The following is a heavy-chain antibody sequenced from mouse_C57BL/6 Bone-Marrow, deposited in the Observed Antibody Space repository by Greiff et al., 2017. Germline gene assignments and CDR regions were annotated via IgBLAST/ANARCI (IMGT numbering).Heavy chain of an antibody. J-gene: IGHJ2*01. V-gene: IGHV5-17*01. CDR3: ARQNYYPNLCFDY. Sequence: EVKLVESGGGLVKPGGSLKLSCAASGFTFSDYGMHWVRQAPEKGLEWVAYISSGSSTIYYAETVKGRFTISSDHAKNTLFLQMTSLRSEDTAMYYCARQNYYPNLCFDYWGQGTTLTVSS. CDR1: GFTFSDYG. D-gene: IGHD6-2*01. CDR2: ISSGSSTI.